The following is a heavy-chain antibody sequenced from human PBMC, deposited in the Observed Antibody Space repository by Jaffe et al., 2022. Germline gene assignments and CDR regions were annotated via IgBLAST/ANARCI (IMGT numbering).Heavy chain of an antibody. Sequence: EVRLLESGGALVQPGESLRLSCAASGFTFNNYAMNWVRQAPGEGLEWVSVVSGSGATTYYADSVKGRFTISRDNSKNTLYLQMNSLRVEDTAVYYCARRVSYGSSWYYFEYWGQGTLVTVST. CDR3: ARRVSYGSSWYYFEY. CDR1: GFTFNNYA. D-gene: IGHD6-13*01. J-gene: IGHJ4*02. CDR2: VSGSGATT. V-gene: IGHV3-23*01.